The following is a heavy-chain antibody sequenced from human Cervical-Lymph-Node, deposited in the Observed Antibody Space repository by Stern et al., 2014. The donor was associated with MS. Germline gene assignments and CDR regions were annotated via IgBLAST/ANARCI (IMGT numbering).Heavy chain of an antibody. CDR1: GGSISSSSYY. CDR2: IYYSGST. Sequence: VHLVESGPGLVKPSETLSLTCTVSGGSISSSSYYWGWIRQPPGKGLEWIGSIYYSGSTYYNPSLKSRVTIPVTTSKTHFSRKLSSVTAADTAVYYCARWAYSSGWYNWFDPWGQGTLVTVSS. CDR3: ARWAYSSGWYNWFDP. J-gene: IGHJ5*02. D-gene: IGHD3-22*01. V-gene: IGHV4-39*01.